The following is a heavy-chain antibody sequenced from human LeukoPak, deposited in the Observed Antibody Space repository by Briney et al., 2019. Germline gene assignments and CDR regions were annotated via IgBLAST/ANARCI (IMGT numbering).Heavy chain of an antibody. D-gene: IGHD4-17*01. Sequence: SQTLSLTCAVSGGSISSGGYSWSWIRQPPGKGLEWIGYIYHSGSTYYNPSLKSRVTISVDRSKNQFSLKLSSVTAADTAVYYCARGPSVTPGRQHWGQGTLVTVSS. CDR3: ARGPSVTPGRQH. J-gene: IGHJ1*01. CDR1: GGSISSGGYS. V-gene: IGHV4-30-2*01. CDR2: IYHSGST.